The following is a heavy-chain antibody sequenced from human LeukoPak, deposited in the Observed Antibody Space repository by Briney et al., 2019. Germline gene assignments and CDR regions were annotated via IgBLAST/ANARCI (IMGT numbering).Heavy chain of an antibody. V-gene: IGHV3-23*01. CDR2: ISGSGYDT. D-gene: IGHD2-2*01. J-gene: IGHJ6*04. CDR3: ARLVYCDSTSRQDVDV. Sequence: PGGSLGLSCAASGFIFSSSAMSWVRQAPGKGLEWVSGISGSGYDTYYADSVKGRVTISRDNSKNTLYLQMNRLRAEDTAVYYCARLVYCDSTSRQDVDVWGKGTTVTVSS. CDR1: GFIFSSSA.